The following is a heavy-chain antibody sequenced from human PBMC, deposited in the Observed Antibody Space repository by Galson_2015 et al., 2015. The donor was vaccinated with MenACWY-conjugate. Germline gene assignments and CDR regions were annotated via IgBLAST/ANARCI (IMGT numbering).Heavy chain of an antibody. CDR2: ISSSSSTI. CDR1: GFTFSSYS. Sequence: SLRLSCAASGFTFSSYSMNWVRQAPGKGLEWVSYISSSSSTIYYADSVKGRFSVSRDNAKNSLYLQMNSLRDDDTAVYYCASVWFGELFLDSWGQGSLVTVST. V-gene: IGHV3-48*02. J-gene: IGHJ4*02. D-gene: IGHD3-10*01. CDR3: ASVWFGELFLDS.